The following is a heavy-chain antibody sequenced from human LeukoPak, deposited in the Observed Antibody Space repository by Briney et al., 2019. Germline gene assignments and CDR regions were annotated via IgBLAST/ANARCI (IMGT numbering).Heavy chain of an antibody. V-gene: IGHV3-23*01. D-gene: IGHD2-15*01. CDR2: ISNNGGYT. CDR1: GFTFSNHV. CDR3: AKQLGYCSDGSCYFPY. J-gene: IGHJ4*02. Sequence: GGSLRLSCAASGFTFSNHVMSWVRQAPGKGLEWVSVISNNGGYTYYADSVQGRFTISRDNSKSTLCLQMNSLRAEDTAVYYCAKQLGYCSDGSCYFPYWGQGTLVTVSS.